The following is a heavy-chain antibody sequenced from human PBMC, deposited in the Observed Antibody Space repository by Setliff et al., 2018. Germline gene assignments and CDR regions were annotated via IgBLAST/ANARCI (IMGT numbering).Heavy chain of an antibody. CDR2: IYTGGST. D-gene: IGHD5-12*01. CDR3: VRERDGYNSPLFDY. Sequence: SETLSLTCSVSGDSINSGTYHWSWFRQSAGKGLEWIGRIYTGGSTNYNPSLKSRVTISLDTSKNHFSLTLTSVTAADTAVYYCVRERDGYNSPLFDYWGQGILVTAPQ. J-gene: IGHJ4*02. V-gene: IGHV4-61*02. CDR1: GDSINSGTYH.